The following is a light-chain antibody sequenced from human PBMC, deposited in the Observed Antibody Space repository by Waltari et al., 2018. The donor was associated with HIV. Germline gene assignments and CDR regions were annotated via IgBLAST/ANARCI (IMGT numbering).Light chain of an antibody. Sequence: SSDLTQDPSVSVALGQTVRITCQGDSLRSYYASWYQHKPGQAPVVVFFGRNNRPSGIPDRFSGSSSGNTASLTITGAQAEDEGDYYCHSRDSSGFHVVFGGGTKVTVL. V-gene: IGLV3-19*01. CDR1: SLRSYY. CDR3: HSRDSSGFHVV. J-gene: IGLJ2*01. CDR2: GRN.